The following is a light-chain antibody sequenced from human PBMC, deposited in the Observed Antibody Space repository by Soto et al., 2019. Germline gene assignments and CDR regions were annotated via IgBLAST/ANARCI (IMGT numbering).Light chain of an antibody. V-gene: IGKV1-5*03. CDR1: QSISPW. CDR3: QQYNTYPLT. J-gene: IGKJ4*01. Sequence: DLHMTQSPSTLSASVGDSVTITCRASQSISPWLAWYQQKPGKAPTLLIYKASSLEGGVPSRFSGSGSGTDFNITISSLQPDDFATYYCQQYNTYPLTFGGGTKVDIK. CDR2: KAS.